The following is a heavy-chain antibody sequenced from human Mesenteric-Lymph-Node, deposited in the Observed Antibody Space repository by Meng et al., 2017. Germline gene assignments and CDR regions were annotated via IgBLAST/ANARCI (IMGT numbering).Heavy chain of an antibody. CDR1: GFTFSDYY. CDR3: ARVVGYSSGWYYFDY. D-gene: IGHD6-19*01. V-gene: IGHV3-11*04. Sequence: GESLKISCAASGFTFSDYYMTWIRQAPGKGLEWVSHISSSGSTIYYADSVQGRFTISRDNAKNSLYLQMNSLRAEDTAVYYCARVVGYSSGWYYFDYWGQGTLVTVSS. J-gene: IGHJ4*02. CDR2: ISSSGSTI.